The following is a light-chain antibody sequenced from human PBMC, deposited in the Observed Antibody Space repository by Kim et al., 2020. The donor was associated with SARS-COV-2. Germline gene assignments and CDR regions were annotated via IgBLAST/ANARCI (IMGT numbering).Light chain of an antibody. CDR2: YDS. CDR3: HVWDSSSDHYV. CDR1: NIRSKT. Sequence: APGKTARITCGGNNIRSKTVRWYQQKPGRAPVQVIYYDSDRPSGIPERFSGSSSGDTATLTISRVEVGDEADYYCHVWDSSSDHYVFGTGTKVTVL. V-gene: IGLV3-21*04. J-gene: IGLJ1*01.